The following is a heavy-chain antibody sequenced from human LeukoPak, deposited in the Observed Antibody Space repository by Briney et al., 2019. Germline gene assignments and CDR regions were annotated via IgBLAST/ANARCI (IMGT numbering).Heavy chain of an antibody. Sequence: ASVRVSCKASGYTFTDFYLHWVRQAPGQGLVWMGWINPYSGDTRYAEKFQGRVTMTRDTSNSTVYMEVNSLKSDDTAVYYCARLPVTGSGDYCGQGTLVVVSS. D-gene: IGHD6-19*01. CDR1: GYTFTDFY. J-gene: IGHJ4*02. CDR2: INPYSGDT. V-gene: IGHV1-2*02. CDR3: ARLPVTGSGDY.